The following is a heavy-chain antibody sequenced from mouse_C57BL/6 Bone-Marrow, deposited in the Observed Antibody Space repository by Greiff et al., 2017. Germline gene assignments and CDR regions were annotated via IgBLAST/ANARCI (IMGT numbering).Heavy chain of an antibody. CDR2: ISNLAYSI. CDR3: ARRAGTNYAMDY. D-gene: IGHD4-1*01. V-gene: IGHV5-15*04. J-gene: IGHJ4*01. Sequence: EVKVEESGGGLVQPGGSLKLSCAASGFTFSDYGMAWVRQAPRKGPEWVAFISNLAYSIYYADTVTGRFTISRENAKNTLYLEMSSLRSEDTAMYYCARRAGTNYAMDYWGQGTSVTVSS. CDR1: GFTFSDYG.